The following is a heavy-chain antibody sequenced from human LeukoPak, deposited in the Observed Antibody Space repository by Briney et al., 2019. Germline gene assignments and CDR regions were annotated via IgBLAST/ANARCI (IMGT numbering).Heavy chain of an antibody. D-gene: IGHD3-9*01. V-gene: IGHV3-21*01. Sequence: GGSLRLSCAASGFTFTTYSMNWVRQAPGKGLEWASSITSSSTYIYYADSVKGRFTISRDNAKNSLYLQMNSLRAEDTAVYYCARNVYDILTGYSPIDYWGQGTLVTVSS. CDR3: ARNVYDILTGYSPIDY. CDR1: GFTFTTYS. CDR2: ITSSSTYI. J-gene: IGHJ4*02.